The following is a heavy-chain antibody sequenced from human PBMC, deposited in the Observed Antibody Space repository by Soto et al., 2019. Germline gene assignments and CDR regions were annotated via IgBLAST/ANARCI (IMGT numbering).Heavy chain of an antibody. V-gene: IGHV1-3*01. D-gene: IGHD3-22*01. CDR2: INVGNGNT. CDR3: AYDSSGYLDY. CDR1: GYTFTTYA. Sequence: GASVKVSCKASGYTFTTYAMHWVRQAPGQRLEWMGWINVGNGNTKYSQKFQGRVTITRDTSASTAHMELSSLRSEDTAAYYCAYDSSGYLDYWGQGTLVTVSS. J-gene: IGHJ4*02.